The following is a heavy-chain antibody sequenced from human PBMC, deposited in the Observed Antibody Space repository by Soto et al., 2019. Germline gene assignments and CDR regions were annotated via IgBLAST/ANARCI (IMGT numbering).Heavy chain of an antibody. CDR1: GYTLTELS. CDR3: ATALRLRYFDWSNDD. Sequence: GASVKVSCKVSGYTLTELSMHWVRQAPGKGLEWMGGFDPEDGETIYAQKFQGRVTMTEDTSTDTAYMELSSLRSEDTAVYYCATALRLRYFDWSNDDWGQGALVTVSS. D-gene: IGHD3-9*01. J-gene: IGHJ4*02. V-gene: IGHV1-24*01. CDR2: FDPEDGET.